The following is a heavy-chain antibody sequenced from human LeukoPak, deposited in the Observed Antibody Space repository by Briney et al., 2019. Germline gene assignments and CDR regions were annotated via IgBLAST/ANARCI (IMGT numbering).Heavy chain of an antibody. CDR1: GDSISSYY. CDR3: ARRTRTASWYGGSIDY. V-gene: IGHV4-59*08. CDR2: IYHTGST. D-gene: IGHD6-13*01. Sequence: SETLSLTCNVSGDSISSYYWSWIRKPPGKGLEWIGYIYHTGSTNYNPSLEGRVTISVDMSKNQFSLNLRSVTAADTAIYYCARRTRTASWYGGSIDYWGHGTQVTVSS. J-gene: IGHJ4*01.